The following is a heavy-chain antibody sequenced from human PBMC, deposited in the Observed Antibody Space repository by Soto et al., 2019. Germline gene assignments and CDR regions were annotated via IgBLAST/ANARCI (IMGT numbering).Heavy chain of an antibody. J-gene: IGHJ5*02. Sequence: SMRLSCAASGFAFDNYVMHWVRKTPGRGLEWVSGITWNGGTIRYVDSVKGRFTISRDNAENSLYLQMNSLRPEDTAVYYCAKVCSAALIAPSGRDNWFDPWGQGTQVTVSS. V-gene: IGHV3-9*01. CDR3: AKVCSAALIAPSGRDNWFDP. CDR2: ITWNGGTI. D-gene: IGHD2-15*01. CDR1: GFAFDNYV.